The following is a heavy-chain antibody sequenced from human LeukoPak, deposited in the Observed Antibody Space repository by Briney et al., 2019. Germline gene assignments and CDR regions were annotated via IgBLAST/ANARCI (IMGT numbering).Heavy chain of an antibody. D-gene: IGHD3-16*01. CDR3: GRAAGGDYVFA. Sequence: GGSLRLSCAASGFTFSSYGMHWVRQAPGKGLEWVANIKQDGSEKYYVDSVKGRFTISRDNAKNSLYLQMNSLRAEDTAVYYCGRAAGGDYVFAWGQGTLVTVSS. V-gene: IGHV3-7*01. CDR1: GFTFSSYG. J-gene: IGHJ5*02. CDR2: IKQDGSEK.